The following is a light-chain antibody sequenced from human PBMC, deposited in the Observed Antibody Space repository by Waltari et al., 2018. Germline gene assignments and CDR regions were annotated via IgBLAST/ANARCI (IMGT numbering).Light chain of an antibody. J-gene: IGKJ4*01. CDR2: LAS. Sequence: DIQMTQSPSSLSASVGERVTISCQASQDIANYLNWYQQKPGKAPKLLIYLASNLETGVPSRFSGSGSGAYFTFTISSLQPEDIATYYCQHYDNLLLTFGGGTKVEIK. CDR3: QHYDNLLLT. CDR1: QDIANY. V-gene: IGKV1-33*01.